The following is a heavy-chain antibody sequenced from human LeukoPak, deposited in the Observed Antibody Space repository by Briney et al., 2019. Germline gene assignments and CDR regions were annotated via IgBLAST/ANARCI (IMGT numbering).Heavy chain of an antibody. Sequence: SQTLSLTCTVSGGSISSGDYYWTWIRQPPGKGLEWIGYIYYSGSTYYHPSRKSRVTISVDTSKNQFSLKLSSVTAADTAVYYCARDRIVVVPAASNYYYGMDVWGQGTTVTVSS. CDR2: IYYSGST. V-gene: IGHV4-30-4*01. J-gene: IGHJ6*02. CDR1: GGSISSGDYY. D-gene: IGHD2-2*01. CDR3: ARDRIVVVPAASNYYYGMDV.